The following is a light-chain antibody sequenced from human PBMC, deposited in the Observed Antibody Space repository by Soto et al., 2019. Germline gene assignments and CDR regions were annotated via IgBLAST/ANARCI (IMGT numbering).Light chain of an antibody. V-gene: IGKV3-20*01. CDR3: QQYGTSLP. CDR1: QSASSSY. Sequence: EIVLTQSPGTLSLAPGERATLSCRASQSASSSYLAWYQQKPGQAPRLLIYGASSRATGIPDRFSGSGSGTDFTLTITRLEPEDFAVYYCQQYGTSLPFGGGPKVDIK. J-gene: IGKJ4*01. CDR2: GAS.